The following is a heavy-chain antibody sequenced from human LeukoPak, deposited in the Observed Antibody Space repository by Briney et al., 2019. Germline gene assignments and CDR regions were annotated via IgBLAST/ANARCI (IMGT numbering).Heavy chain of an antibody. Sequence: SETLSLTCAVYGGSFSGYYWSWIRQPPGKGLEWIGEINHSGSTNYNSSLKSRVTISVDTSKNQFSLRLSSVTAADTAIYYRARRYSSSWYVGFFDPWGQGTLVTVSS. D-gene: IGHD6-13*01. CDR1: GGSFSGYY. J-gene: IGHJ5*02. CDR2: INHSGST. V-gene: IGHV4-34*01. CDR3: ARRYSSSWYVGFFDP.